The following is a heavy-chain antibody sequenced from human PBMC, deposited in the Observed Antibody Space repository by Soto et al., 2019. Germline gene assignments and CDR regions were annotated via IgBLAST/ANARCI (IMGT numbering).Heavy chain of an antibody. D-gene: IGHD3-16*01. CDR1: VFTFSSNA. V-gene: IGHV3-23*01. CDR2: IGASGGTT. J-gene: IGHJ4*02. CDR3: ARYKEDGGVPAGYKDC. Sequence: PGGPLRLSCAASVFTFSSNAMSWVRQAPGKGLDWISAIGASGGTTYYADSVKGRFTISRDNSKSTLYLQMNSLRAEETAVFYCARYKEDGGVPAGYKDCWGQGNGVTVSS.